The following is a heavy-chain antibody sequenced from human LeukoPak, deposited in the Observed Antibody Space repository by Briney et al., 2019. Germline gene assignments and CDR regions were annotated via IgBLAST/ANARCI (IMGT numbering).Heavy chain of an antibody. CDR3: ARGGRYCGGDCPNWFDP. Sequence: PSETLSLTCTVSGGSISSYYWSWIRQPPGKGLEWIGYIYYSGSTNYNPSLKSRVTISVDTSKNQFSLKLSSVTAADTAVYYCARGGRYCGGDCPNWFDPWGQGTLVTVSS. CDR2: IYYSGST. V-gene: IGHV4-59*01. J-gene: IGHJ5*02. CDR1: GGSISSYY. D-gene: IGHD2-21*02.